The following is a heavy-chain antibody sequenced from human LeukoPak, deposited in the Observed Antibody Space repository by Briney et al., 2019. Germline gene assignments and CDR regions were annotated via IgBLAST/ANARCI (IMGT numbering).Heavy chain of an antibody. Sequence: GGSLRLSCAASGFTFSSYSMNWVRQAPGKGLEWVSSISSSSSYIYYADSVKGRFTISGDNAKNSLYLQMNSLRAEDTAVYYCAREVYGDYVLGYWGQGTLVTVSS. CDR3: AREVYGDYVLGY. J-gene: IGHJ4*02. CDR2: ISSSSSYI. CDR1: GFTFSSYS. D-gene: IGHD4-17*01. V-gene: IGHV3-21*01.